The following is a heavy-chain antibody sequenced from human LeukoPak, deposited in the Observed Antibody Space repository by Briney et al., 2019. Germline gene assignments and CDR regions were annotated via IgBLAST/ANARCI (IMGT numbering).Heavy chain of an antibody. D-gene: IGHD3-16*02. Sequence: SETLSLTCTVSGGSISSCYWSWIRQPAGKGLEWIGRIYTSGSTNYNPSLKSRVTMSVDTSKNQFSLKLSSVTAADTAVYYCARDPVTFGGVIVNDYWGQGTLVTVSS. CDR2: IYTSGST. J-gene: IGHJ4*02. V-gene: IGHV4-4*07. CDR3: ARDPVTFGGVIVNDY. CDR1: GGSISSCY.